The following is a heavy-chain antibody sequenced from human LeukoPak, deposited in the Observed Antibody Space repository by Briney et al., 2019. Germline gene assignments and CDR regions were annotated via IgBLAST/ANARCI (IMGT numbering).Heavy chain of an antibody. CDR1: GGTFSSYA. CDR3: ARAYGDAEYFQH. J-gene: IGHJ1*01. CDR2: IIPIFGTA. D-gene: IGHD4-17*01. Sequence: SVKVSCKASGGTFSSYAISWVRQAPGQGLEWMGGIIPIFGTANYAQKFQGRVTITADESTSTAYMELSSLRSEDTAVYYCARAYGDAEYFQHWGQGTLVTVSS. V-gene: IGHV1-69*13.